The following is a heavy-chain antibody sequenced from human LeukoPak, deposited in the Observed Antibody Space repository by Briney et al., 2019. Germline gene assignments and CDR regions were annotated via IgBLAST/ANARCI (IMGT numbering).Heavy chain of an antibody. V-gene: IGHV6-1*01. CDR2: TYYRSTWYN. Sequence: SQTLSLTCAISGDSVSSNSVTWNWIRQSPSRGLEWLGRTYYRSTWYNDYAVSVRGRITVNPDTSKNQFSLHLNSVTPEDTAVYYSARRLTQYDCFDPWGQGILVTVPS. D-gene: IGHD2-2*01. J-gene: IGHJ5*02. CDR3: ARRLTQYDCFDP. CDR1: GDSVSSNSVT.